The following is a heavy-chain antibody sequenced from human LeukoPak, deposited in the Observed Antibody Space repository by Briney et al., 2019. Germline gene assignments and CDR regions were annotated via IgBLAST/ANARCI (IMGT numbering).Heavy chain of an antibody. CDR3: ARVKVEYYYGMDV. J-gene: IGHJ6*02. CDR1: GFTFSSYW. Sequence: PGGSLRLSCAASGFTFSSYWMSWVRQAPGKGPEWVANIKQDGSEKYYVDSVKGRFIISRDNAKNSLYLQMNSLRAEDTAVYYCARVKVEYYYGMDVWGQGTTVTVSS. D-gene: IGHD2-15*01. CDR2: IKQDGSEK. V-gene: IGHV3-7*03.